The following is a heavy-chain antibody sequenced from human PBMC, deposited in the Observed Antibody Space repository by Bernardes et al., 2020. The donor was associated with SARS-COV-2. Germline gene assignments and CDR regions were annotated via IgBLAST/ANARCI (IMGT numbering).Heavy chain of an antibody. D-gene: IGHD3-10*01. CDR1: GFSLTTRGVC. CDR2: IDWDDDK. Sequence: SGPTLAKPTQTLTLTCTFSGFSLTTRGVCVSWIRQPPGKPLEWLARIDWDDDKYYNPSLKSRLTISKDNSKNQVVLTMTNMDPEDTATYFCARSGGVQTTWFFDYWGQGALVTVSS. CDR3: ARSGGVQTTWFFDY. V-gene: IGHV2-70*11. J-gene: IGHJ4*02.